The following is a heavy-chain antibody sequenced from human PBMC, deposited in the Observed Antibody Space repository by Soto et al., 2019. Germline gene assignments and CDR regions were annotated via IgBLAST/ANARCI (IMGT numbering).Heavy chain of an antibody. V-gene: IGHV1-18*01. CDR2: ISAYNGNT. J-gene: IGHJ4*02. D-gene: IGHD6-13*01. Sequence: QVQLVQSGAEVKKPGASVRISCKASGYTFTSYGISWVRQAPGQGLEWMGWISAYNGNTNYAQSLQGRVTMTTDTSTTTAYMELRSLKSDDTVVYYCARVSPSSRAAEPWGQGTLVTVS. CDR1: GYTFTSYG. CDR3: ARVSPSSRAAEP.